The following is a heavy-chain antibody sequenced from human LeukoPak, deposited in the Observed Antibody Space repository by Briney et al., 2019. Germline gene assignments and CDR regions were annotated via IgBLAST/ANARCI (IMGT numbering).Heavy chain of an antibody. J-gene: IGHJ4*02. V-gene: IGHV4-39*01. D-gene: IGHD3-10*01. CDR2: NSGVS. CDR3: ASDRIWFGESTNEY. CDR1: GGSIIGSSFW. Sequence: SETLSLTCTVSGGSIIGSSFWWGWIRQPPGKGLEWIGSNSGVSYYNTSLKSRVTISVDTSKNQCSLNLNSVTAADTAFYYCASDRIWFGESTNEYWGQGTLVTVSS.